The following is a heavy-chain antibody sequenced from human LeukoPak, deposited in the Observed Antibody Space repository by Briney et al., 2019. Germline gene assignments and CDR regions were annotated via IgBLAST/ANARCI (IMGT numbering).Heavy chain of an antibody. Sequence: SEALSLTCTVSGGSISTYYWNWIRQPPGKGLEWIGYIYHSGSTNYNPSLQSRVTISVDTSKNQFSLNLNSVTAADTAVYYCARGGAARLHFQNWGQGTLVTVSS. CDR2: IYHSGST. D-gene: IGHD6-6*01. J-gene: IGHJ1*01. CDR3: ARGGAARLHFQN. V-gene: IGHV4-59*01. CDR1: GGSISTYY.